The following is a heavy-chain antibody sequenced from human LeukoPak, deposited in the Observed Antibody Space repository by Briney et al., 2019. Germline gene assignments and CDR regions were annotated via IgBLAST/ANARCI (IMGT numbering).Heavy chain of an antibody. CDR1: GFIFSNDG. V-gene: IGHV3-30*18. Sequence: TGGSLRLSCAASGFIFSNDGMHWVRQAPGKGLEWVAVISYDGSNKYYADSVKGRFTISRDNSMHTLYLQMSSLRTEDTAVYYCAKGTVWNFDDWGQGTPVTVSS. D-gene: IGHD1-1*01. CDR3: AKGTVWNFDD. CDR2: ISYDGSNK. J-gene: IGHJ4*02.